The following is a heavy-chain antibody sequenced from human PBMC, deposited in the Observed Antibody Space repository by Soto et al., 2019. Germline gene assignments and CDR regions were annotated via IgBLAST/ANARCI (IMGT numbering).Heavy chain of an antibody. CDR2: ITASGGTT. D-gene: IGHD1-7*01. Sequence: EVKLLESGGGLVQPGGSLRLSCAASGFTFSSYSMSWVRQAPGKGLEWVSHITASGGTTYYVDSVKGRFTIPRDISRNTLYLQMNSLRAEDTALYFCAKCLQVNWNYDAFHIWGQGTMVTVSS. CDR1: GFTFSSYS. V-gene: IGHV3-23*01. J-gene: IGHJ3*02. CDR3: AKCLQVNWNYDAFHI.